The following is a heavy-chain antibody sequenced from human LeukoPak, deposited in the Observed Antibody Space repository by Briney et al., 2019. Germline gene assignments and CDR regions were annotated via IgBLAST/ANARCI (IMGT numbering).Heavy chain of an antibody. CDR3: AGGLGYCSGGSCYSGANWFDP. J-gene: IGHJ5*02. D-gene: IGHD2-15*01. V-gene: IGHV1-8*01. CDR2: MDPNSGNT. Sequence: GASVKVSCKASGYTFTSYDINWVRQATGQGLEWMGWMDPNSGNTGYAQKFQGRVTMTRNTSISTAYMELSSLRSEDTAVYYCAGGLGYCSGGSCYSGANWFDPWGQGTLVTVSS. CDR1: GYTFTSYD.